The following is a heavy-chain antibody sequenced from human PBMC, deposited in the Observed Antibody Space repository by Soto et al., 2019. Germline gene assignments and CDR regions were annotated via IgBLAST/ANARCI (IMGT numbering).Heavy chain of an antibody. D-gene: IGHD6-13*01. CDR3: AKDRLVEAAGYYFDY. V-gene: IGHV3-23*01. J-gene: IGHJ4*02. Sequence: HPGGSLRLSCASSVFTFSSYAMSWVRHSPGKWLEWVSAISGSGGSTYYADSVKGRFTISRDNSKNTLYLQMNSLRAEDTAVYYCAKDRLVEAAGYYFDYCGKGTLDTV. CDR1: VFTFSSYA. CDR2: ISGSGGST.